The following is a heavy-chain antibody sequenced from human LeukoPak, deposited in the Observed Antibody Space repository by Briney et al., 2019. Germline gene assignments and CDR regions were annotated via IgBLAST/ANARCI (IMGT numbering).Heavy chain of an antibody. CDR3: ARDLWDATGY. Sequence: GGSLRLSCVASGFSSTYMSWDRQAPGKGLEWVSVIYSGDSTYYADSVKGRFTISRDISKNTVYLQMNSLRPEDTAVYHCARDLWDATGYWGQGTLVTVAS. CDR2: IYSGDST. V-gene: IGHV3-53*05. D-gene: IGHD1-14*01. CDR1: GFSSTY. J-gene: IGHJ4*02.